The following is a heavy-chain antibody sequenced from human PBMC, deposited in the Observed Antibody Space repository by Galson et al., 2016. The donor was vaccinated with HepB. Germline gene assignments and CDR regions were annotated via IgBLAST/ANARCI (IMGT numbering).Heavy chain of an antibody. Sequence: SLRLSCAWSRFTFSQHGMHWLRQAPGKGLEWVAVIWRDGNNKYYADSVKGRFTMSRDNSKNMAYLQMNNLRPDDTALYYCARDLGDGSHFTFDLWGQGTLVTVSS. CDR1: RFTFSQHG. J-gene: IGHJ4*02. CDR3: ARDLGDGSHFTFDL. CDR2: IWRDGNNK. V-gene: IGHV3-33*01. D-gene: IGHD1-26*01.